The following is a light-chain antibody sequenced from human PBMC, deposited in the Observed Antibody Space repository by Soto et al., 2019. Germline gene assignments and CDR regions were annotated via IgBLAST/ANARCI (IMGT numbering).Light chain of an antibody. CDR1: QSVSSSY. V-gene: IGKV3-20*01. Sequence: EIVLTQSPGTLSLSPGERATLSCRASQSVSSSYLAWYQQKPGQAPRLLIYGASSRATGIPDRFSGSGSGTDFTLTISRLEPEDFAVYYCQQHGRPPPRLTFGGGTKVEIK. CDR2: GAS. CDR3: QQHGRPPPRLT. J-gene: IGKJ4*01.